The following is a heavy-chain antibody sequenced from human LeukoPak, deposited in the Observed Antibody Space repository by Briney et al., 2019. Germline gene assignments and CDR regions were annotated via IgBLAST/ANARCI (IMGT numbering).Heavy chain of an antibody. CDR2: INHSGST. D-gene: IGHD3-22*01. Sequence: PSETLSLTCAVHGGSFSGYYWSWIRQPPGKGLEWIGEINHSGSTNYNPSLKSRVTISVDTSKNQFSLKLSSVTAADTAVYYCARGPPYYYDSSGYDYWGQGTLVTVSS. CDR3: ARGPPYYYDSSGYDY. V-gene: IGHV4-34*01. CDR1: GGSFSGYY. J-gene: IGHJ4*02.